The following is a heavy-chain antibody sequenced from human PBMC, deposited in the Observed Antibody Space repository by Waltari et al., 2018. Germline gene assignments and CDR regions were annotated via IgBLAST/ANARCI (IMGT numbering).Heavy chain of an antibody. D-gene: IGHD1-26*01. CDR1: GLTLSSYW. Sequence: QLVESGGGLVQHGRSRRLTWEGSGLTLSSYWMHWVRQTPGKGLVWLSRINTDGSWITYADSVKGRFTISRDDSKNTLYLQMNSLRAEDTGVYYCVGATAYWDVWGQGTTVTVSS. V-gene: IGHV3-74*01. J-gene: IGHJ6*02. CDR3: VGATAYWDV. CDR2: INTDGSWI.